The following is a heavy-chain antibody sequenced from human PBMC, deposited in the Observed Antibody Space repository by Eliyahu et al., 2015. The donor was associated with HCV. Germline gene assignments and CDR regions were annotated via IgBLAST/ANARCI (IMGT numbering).Heavy chain of an antibody. CDR2: IDPEDSET. V-gene: IGHV5-51*01. CDR3: SRLSASVNRDY. D-gene: IGHD4-17*01. Sequence: EVKLVQSAPEVKKPGESLKISCKASGYSFTSXWXGWVRQMPGKGLEWMAIIDPEDSETRYRPSLQGQVTISADKSINTVYLQWSSLRASDSAMYYCSRLSASVNRDYWGQGTLVTVSS. J-gene: IGHJ4*02. CDR1: GYSFTSXW.